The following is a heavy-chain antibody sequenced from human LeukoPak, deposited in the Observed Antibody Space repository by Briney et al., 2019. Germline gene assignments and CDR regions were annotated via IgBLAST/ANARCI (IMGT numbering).Heavy chain of an antibody. D-gene: IGHD6-13*01. CDR1: GFSVSASY. Sequence: GGSLRLSCAVSGFSVSASYMSWVRQAPGKGLEWVSVIYSVGSTYYADSVKGRFTMSRDNSNNTLYLQMNSLRAGDTAVYYCARDHPDTSTWYRNYFDYWGQGTLVTVSS. V-gene: IGHV3-53*01. CDR3: ARDHPDTSTWYRNYFDY. CDR2: IYSVGST. J-gene: IGHJ4*02.